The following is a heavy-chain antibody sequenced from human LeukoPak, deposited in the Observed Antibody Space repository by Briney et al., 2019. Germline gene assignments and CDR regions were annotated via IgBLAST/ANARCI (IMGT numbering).Heavy chain of an antibody. D-gene: IGHD6-19*01. CDR3: ARDSLPMAVTGPFDH. CDR1: GFAFSSYA. J-gene: IGHJ4*02. V-gene: IGHV3-23*01. CDR2: ISNSGGAT. Sequence: PGGSLRLSCAASGFAFSSYAMTWVRQAPGKGLEWVSSISNSGGATFYADSVKGRFTISRDNSKSTLYLQMNSLRAEDTAVYYCARDSLPMAVTGPFDHWGQGALVTVSS.